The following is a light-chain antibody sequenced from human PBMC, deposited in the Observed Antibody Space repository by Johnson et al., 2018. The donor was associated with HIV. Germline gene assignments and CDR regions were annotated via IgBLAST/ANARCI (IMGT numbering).Light chain of an antibody. Sequence: QAVLTQPPSVSAAPGQKVTISCSGSSSNIGNNYVSWYQQLPGTAPKLLIYANNKRPSGIADRFSGSKSGTSATLGITGLQTGDEADYYCGTWDNSLSAYVFGTGTKVTVL. V-gene: IGLV1-51*02. J-gene: IGLJ1*01. CDR1: SSNIGNNY. CDR2: ANN. CDR3: GTWDNSLSAYV.